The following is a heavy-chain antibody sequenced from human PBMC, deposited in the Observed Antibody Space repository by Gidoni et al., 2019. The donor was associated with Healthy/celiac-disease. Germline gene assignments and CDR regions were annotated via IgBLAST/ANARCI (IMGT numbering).Heavy chain of an antibody. D-gene: IGHD3-3*01. Sequence: EVQLVESGGGLVKPGGSLRLSCAASGFTFSNAWMSWVRQAPGKGLEWVGRIKSKTDGGTTDYAAPVKGRFTISRDDSKNTLYLQMNSLKTEDTAVYYCTTETPVRFLEWPYYYGMDVWGQGTTVTVSS. V-gene: IGHV3-15*01. CDR2: IKSKTDGGTT. CDR1: GFTFSNAW. J-gene: IGHJ6*02. CDR3: TTETPVRFLEWPYYYGMDV.